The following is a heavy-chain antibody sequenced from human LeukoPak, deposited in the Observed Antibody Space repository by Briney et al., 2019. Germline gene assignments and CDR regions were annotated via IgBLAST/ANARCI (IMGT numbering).Heavy chain of an antibody. CDR3: ARGTSGYYYYGLDV. V-gene: IGHV4-59*01. CDR1: GGSINSYY. J-gene: IGHJ6*02. Sequence: PSETLSLTCTDSGGSINSYYWSWIRQPPGKGLEWIGYIYYSGSTNYNPSLKNRVTISIDTSKNHLSLNLSSVTAEDTAVYSCARGTSGYYYYGLDVWGPGTTVTVSS. D-gene: IGHD3-3*01. CDR2: IYYSGST.